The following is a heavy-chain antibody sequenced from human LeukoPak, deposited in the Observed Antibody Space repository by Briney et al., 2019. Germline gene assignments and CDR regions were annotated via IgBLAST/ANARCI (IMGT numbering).Heavy chain of an antibody. D-gene: IGHD2-21*02. V-gene: IGHV3-23*01. Sequence: GGSLRLSCAASGLTFSNYAMSWVRQAPGKGLEWVSSIKANGGITYYTDSVKGRFTISRDNSKDTLYLQLSSLRAEDTAVYYCAVGSDCGSWGQGTLVVVSS. CDR1: GLTFSNYA. CDR2: IKANGGIT. J-gene: IGHJ5*02. CDR3: AVGSDCGS.